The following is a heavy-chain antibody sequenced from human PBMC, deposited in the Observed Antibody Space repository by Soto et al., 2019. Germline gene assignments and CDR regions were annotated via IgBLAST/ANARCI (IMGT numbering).Heavy chain of an antibody. Sequence: PGESLKISCAASGFTFSSYGMHWVRQAPGKGLEWVAVISYDGSNKYYADSVKGRFTISRDNSKNTLYLQMNSLRAEDTAVYYCAKDRGYSYGMDVWGQGTTVTV. CDR1: GFTFSSYG. CDR3: AKDRGYSYGMDV. J-gene: IGHJ6*02. V-gene: IGHV3-30*18. CDR2: ISYDGSNK. D-gene: IGHD3-10*01.